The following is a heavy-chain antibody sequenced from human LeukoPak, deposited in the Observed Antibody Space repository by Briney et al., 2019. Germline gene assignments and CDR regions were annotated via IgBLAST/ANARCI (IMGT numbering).Heavy chain of an antibody. V-gene: IGHV4-59*01. D-gene: IGHD3-22*01. CDR3: ARDATMIVTRPYYAFDI. CDR1: GGSISSYY. Sequence: SETLSLTCTVSGGSISSYYWSWIRQPPGKGLEWIGYIYYSGSTNYNPSLKGRVTISVDTSKNQFSLKLSSVTAADAAVYYCARDATMIVTRPYYAFDIWGQGTMVTVSS. J-gene: IGHJ3*02. CDR2: IYYSGST.